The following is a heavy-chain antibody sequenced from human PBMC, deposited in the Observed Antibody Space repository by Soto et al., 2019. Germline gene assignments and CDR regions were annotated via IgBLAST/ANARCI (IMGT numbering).Heavy chain of an antibody. V-gene: IGHV3-33*01. D-gene: IGHD2-2*01. J-gene: IGHJ6*02. CDR1: GFTFSSYG. CDR3: ERDGCISTSCPIHYYYGMDA. Sequence: PGGSLRLSCAASGFTFSSYGMHWVRSAPKKGLACVAVIWYDGSNKYYADSVKGRVIIARDNSKNTLYLQMDRLRAEDTAVYYCERDGCISTSCPIHYYYGMDAWGQGTTVTVSS. CDR2: IWYDGSNK.